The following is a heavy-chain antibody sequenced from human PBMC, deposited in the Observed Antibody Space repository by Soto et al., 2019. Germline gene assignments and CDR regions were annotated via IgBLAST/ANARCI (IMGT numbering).Heavy chain of an antibody. J-gene: IGHJ6*02. Sequence: QVRLQESGPGLVKPSETLSLTCTVSGGSISRYDWSWIRQPPGKGLEWIGYMYNTGSTIYNPSLKSRVTISVDTSKNQFSLKLNSVTAADTAVYYCARDLWGYCGADCYPLDVWGQGTTVTVSS. D-gene: IGHD2-21*02. CDR1: GGSISRYD. V-gene: IGHV4-59*01. CDR3: ARDLWGYCGADCYPLDV. CDR2: MYNTGST.